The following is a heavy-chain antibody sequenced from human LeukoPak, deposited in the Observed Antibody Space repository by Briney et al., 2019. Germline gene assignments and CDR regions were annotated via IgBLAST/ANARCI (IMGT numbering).Heavy chain of an antibody. V-gene: IGHV4-61*01. CDR2: IYYSGIT. D-gene: IGHD2-2*01. J-gene: IGHJ4*02. CDR1: GGSISSSSYY. Sequence: PSETLSLTCTVSGGSISSSSYYWSWIRQPPGKGLEWIGYIYYSGITNYNPSLKSRVTISVDTSKNQFSLKLTSVTAADTAVYYCARGSTGPFDYWGQGTLVTVSS. CDR3: ARGSTGPFDY.